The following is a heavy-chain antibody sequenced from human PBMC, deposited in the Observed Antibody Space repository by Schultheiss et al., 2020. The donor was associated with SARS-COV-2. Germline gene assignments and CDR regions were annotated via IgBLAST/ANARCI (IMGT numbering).Heavy chain of an antibody. Sequence: GSLRLSCAASGFTFSDYYMSWIRQAPGKGLEWIGEINHSGSTNYNPSLKSRVTISVDTSKNQFSLKLSSVTAADTAVYYCARDLGNDQQLAPDYWGQGTLVTVSS. CDR1: GFTFSDYY. D-gene: IGHD6-6*01. J-gene: IGHJ4*02. CDR3: ARDLGNDQQLAPDY. V-gene: IGHV4-34*08. CDR2: INHSGST.